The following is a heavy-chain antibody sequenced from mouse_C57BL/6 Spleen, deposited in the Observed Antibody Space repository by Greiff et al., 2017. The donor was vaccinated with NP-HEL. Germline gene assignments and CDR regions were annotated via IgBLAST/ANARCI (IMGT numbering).Heavy chain of an antibody. V-gene: IGHV1-55*01. Sequence: QVHVKQPGAELVKPGASVKMSCKASGYTFTSYWITWVKQRPGQGLEWIGDIYPGSGSTNYNEKFKSKATLTVDTSSSTAYMQLSSLTSEDSAVYYCARLLLRFGFDYWGQGTTLTVSS. J-gene: IGHJ2*01. D-gene: IGHD1-1*01. CDR2: IYPGSGST. CDR1: GYTFTSYW. CDR3: ARLLLRFGFDY.